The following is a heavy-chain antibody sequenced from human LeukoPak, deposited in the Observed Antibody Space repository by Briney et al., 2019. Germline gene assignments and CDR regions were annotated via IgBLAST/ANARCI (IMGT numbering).Heavy chain of an antibody. J-gene: IGHJ2*01. CDR2: IYYSGST. CDR3: ARDPWYFDL. CDR1: GFTFSDYN. Sequence: GSLRLSCAASGFTFSDYNMNWIRQPPGKGLEWIGSIYYSGSTYYNPSLKSRVTISVDTSKNQFSLKLSSVTAADTAVYYCARDPWYFDLWGRGTLVTVSS. V-gene: IGHV4-38-2*02.